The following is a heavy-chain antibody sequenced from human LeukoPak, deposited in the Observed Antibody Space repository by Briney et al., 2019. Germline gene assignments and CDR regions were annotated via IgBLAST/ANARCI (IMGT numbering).Heavy chain of an antibody. CDR1: GFTLSNYA. CDR3: AMNTAMVAHYYYYYGMDV. D-gene: IGHD5-18*01. Sequence: GGSLRLSCAASGFTLSNYAVSWVRQALRKGLEWVSTVGGRSSGTYYADSVKGRFTISRDNSENTFYLQMNSLRVEDTAVYYCAMNTAMVAHYYYYYGMDVWGQGTTVTVSS. J-gene: IGHJ6*02. CDR2: VGGRSSGT. V-gene: IGHV3-23*01.